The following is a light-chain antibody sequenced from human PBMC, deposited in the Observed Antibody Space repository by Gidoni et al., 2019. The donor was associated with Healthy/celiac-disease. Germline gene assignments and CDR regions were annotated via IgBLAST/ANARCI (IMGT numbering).Light chain of an antibody. Sequence: QSALTQPASVSWSPGPSITISCTGTSSDVGGYNYVSWYQQHPGKAPKLMIYDVSNRPSGVSNRFSGSKSGNTAALTISGLQAEDEADYYCSSYTSSSIVVFGGGTKLTVL. CDR2: DVS. V-gene: IGLV2-14*03. CDR1: SSDVGGYNY. CDR3: SSYTSSSIVV. J-gene: IGLJ2*01.